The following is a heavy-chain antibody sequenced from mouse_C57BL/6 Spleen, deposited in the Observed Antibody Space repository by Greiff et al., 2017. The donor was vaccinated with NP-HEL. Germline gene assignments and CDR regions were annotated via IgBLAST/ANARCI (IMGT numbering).Heavy chain of an antibody. CDR3: ARQGDYYGSSPSWFAY. J-gene: IGHJ3*01. CDR2: INSDGGST. CDR1: EYEFPSHD. V-gene: IGHV5-2*01. Sequence: EVKLVESGGGLVQPGESLKLSCESNEYEFPSHDMSWVRKTPEKRLELVAAINSDGGSTYYPDTMERRFIISRDNTKKTLYLHMSSLRSEDTALYYCARQGDYYGSSPSWFAYWGQGTLVTVSA. D-gene: IGHD1-1*01.